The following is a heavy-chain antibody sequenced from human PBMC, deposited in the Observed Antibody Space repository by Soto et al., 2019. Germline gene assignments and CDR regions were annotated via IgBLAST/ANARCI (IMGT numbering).Heavy chain of an antibody. V-gene: IGHV3-53*01. CDR2: IYSGGST. CDR3: ARHYSSTDYYYYGMDV. D-gene: IGHD6-19*01. CDR1: GFTVSCNY. Sequence: PGGSLRLSCSASGFTVSCNYISWVRQAPGKGLEWVSVIYSGGSTYYADSVKGRFTISRDNSKNTLYLQMNSLRAEDTAVYYCARHYSSTDYYYYGMDVWGQGTTVTVSS. J-gene: IGHJ6*02.